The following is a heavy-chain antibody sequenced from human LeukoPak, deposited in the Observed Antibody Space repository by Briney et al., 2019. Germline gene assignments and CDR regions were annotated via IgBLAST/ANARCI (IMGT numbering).Heavy chain of an antibody. CDR1: GFTFSSYW. J-gene: IGHJ4*02. Sequence: GGSLRLSCAASGFTFSSYWMNWVRQAPGKGLVWVARIKPDGSSISSADSVKGRFTISRDNAKNTLYLQMNSLRAEDTAVCYCATLYAGSTDYWGRGTLVTVSS. CDR3: ATLYAGSTDY. V-gene: IGHV3-74*01. D-gene: IGHD2-8*01. CDR2: IKPDGSSI.